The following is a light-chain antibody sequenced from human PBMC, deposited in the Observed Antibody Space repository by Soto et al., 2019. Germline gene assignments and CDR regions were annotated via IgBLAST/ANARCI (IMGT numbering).Light chain of an antibody. V-gene: IGLV8-61*01. CDR1: SGSVSTSYY. CDR2: RTN. CDR3: VLYVRRGIWV. J-gene: IGLJ2*01. Sequence: QTVVTQEPSFSVSPGGTVTLTCDLNSGSVSTSYYPSWYQRTPGQAPRTLIYRTNIRSSGVPDRFSGSILGSKAALTITGAQADDEGDYYCVLYVRRGIWVFGGGTQLTVL.